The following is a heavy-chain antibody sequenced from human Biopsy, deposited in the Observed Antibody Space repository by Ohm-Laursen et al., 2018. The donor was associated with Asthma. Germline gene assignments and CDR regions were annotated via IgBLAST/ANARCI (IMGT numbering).Heavy chain of an antibody. CDR2: INSVFGTT. Sequence: SSVTVSCQSLGGTFNTYVIGWARQAPGHGLDWMVGINSVFGTTTYPQKFQDRVTITADDSTSTVYMELSSLRSEATAVYYCARKAGSCISRTCYAVDFWGKGTLVTVSS. V-gene: IGHV1-69*01. J-gene: IGHJ4*02. D-gene: IGHD2-2*01. CDR3: ARKAGSCISRTCYAVDF. CDR1: GGTFNTYV.